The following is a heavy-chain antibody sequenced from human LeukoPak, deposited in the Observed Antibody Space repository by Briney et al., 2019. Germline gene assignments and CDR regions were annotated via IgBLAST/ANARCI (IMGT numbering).Heavy chain of an antibody. V-gene: IGHV4-39*01. D-gene: IGHD2-2*01. Sequence: SETLSLTCTVSGGSISSSPYYWGWIRQPPGKGLEWIGSIYYSGTTHYSPSLESRVTISVDTSKNQFSLKLSSVTAADTAVYYCARLRDIVVVPAARYWGQGTLVTVSS. CDR1: GGSISSSPYY. CDR3: ARLRDIVVVPAARY. J-gene: IGHJ4*02. CDR2: IYYSGTT.